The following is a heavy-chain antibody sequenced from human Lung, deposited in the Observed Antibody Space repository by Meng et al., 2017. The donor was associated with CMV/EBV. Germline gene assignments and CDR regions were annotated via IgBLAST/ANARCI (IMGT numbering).Heavy chain of an antibody. J-gene: IGHJ3*02. CDR1: GFTFDDYA. D-gene: IGHD2-21*01. CDR3: ASLDIVVVMGDNRPADAFDI. CDR2: ISWNSGSI. V-gene: IGHV3-9*01. Sequence: SXAASGFTFDDYAMHWVRQAPGKGLEWVSGISWNSGSIGYADSVKGRFTISRDNAKNSLYLQMNSLRAEDTALYYCASLDIVVVMGDNRPADAFDIWXQGTMVTVSS.